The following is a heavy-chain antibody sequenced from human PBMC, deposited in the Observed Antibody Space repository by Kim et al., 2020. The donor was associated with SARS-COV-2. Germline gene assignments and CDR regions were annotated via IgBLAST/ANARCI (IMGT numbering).Heavy chain of an antibody. CDR3: AKEWGSRITIFGVGNYFDY. D-gene: IGHD3-3*01. V-gene: IGHV3-30*18. CDR2: ISGDGTDK. Sequence: GGSLRLSCTASGFTFSNYDMHWVRQAPGKGLEWVALISGDGTDKYHADSVKGRFTISRDNSKNTLFLQVDSVRPEDTAVYYCAKEWGSRITIFGVGNYFDYWGQGTLVTVSS. CDR1: GFTFSNYD. J-gene: IGHJ4*02.